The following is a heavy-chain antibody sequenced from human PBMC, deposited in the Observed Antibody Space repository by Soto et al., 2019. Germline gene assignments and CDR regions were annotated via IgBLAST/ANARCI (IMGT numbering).Heavy chain of an antibody. J-gene: IGHJ4*02. CDR3: ARGGSAWSYFDC. D-gene: IGHD6-19*01. V-gene: IGHV4-59*01. CDR1: GGSISSYY. CDR2: IYYSGGT. Sequence: PSETLSLTCTVSGGSISSYYWSWIRQPPGKGLEWIGYIYYSGGTNYNPSLKSRITISVDTSKNQFSLNLSSVTAADTAVYYCARGGSAWSYFDCWGQGTLVTVSS.